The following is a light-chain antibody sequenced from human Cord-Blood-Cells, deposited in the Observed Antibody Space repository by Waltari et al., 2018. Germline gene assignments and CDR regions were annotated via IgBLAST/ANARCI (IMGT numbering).Light chain of an antibody. J-gene: IGKJ3*01. V-gene: IGKV2-40*01. CDR1: QSLLDSDDGNTY. CDR2: TLS. Sequence: DIVMTQTPLSLPVTPGEPASISCRSSQSLLDSDDGNTYLDWYLQKPGQSPQLLIYTLSYLASGVPDRFSGSGSGTDFTLKISRVEAEDVGVYYCMQRIEFPFTFGPGTKVDIK. CDR3: MQRIEFPFT.